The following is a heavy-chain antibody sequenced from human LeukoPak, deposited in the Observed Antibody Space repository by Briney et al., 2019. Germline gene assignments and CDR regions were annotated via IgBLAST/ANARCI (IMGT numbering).Heavy chain of an antibody. V-gene: IGHV4-30-4*08. D-gene: IGHD1-26*01. CDR3: ARAFSGGSYYGSVDY. CDR2: IYYSGTS. J-gene: IGHJ4*02. CDR1: GGSVSSSSSS. Sequence: SETLSLTCTVSGGSVSSSSSSWGWIRQPPGKGLEWIAYIYYSGTSYYNPSLKSRVTISLDTSKTQFSLRLSSVTAADTAVYYCARAFSGGSYYGSVDYWGQGTLVTVSS.